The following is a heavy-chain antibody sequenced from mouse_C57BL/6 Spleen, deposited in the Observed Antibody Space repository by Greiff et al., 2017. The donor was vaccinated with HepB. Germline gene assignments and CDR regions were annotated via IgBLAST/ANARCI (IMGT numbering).Heavy chain of an antibody. Sequence: EVNVVESEGGLVQPGSSMKLSCTASGFTFSDYYMAWVRQVPEKGLEWVANINYDGSSTYYLDSLKSRFIISRDNAKNILYLQMSSLKSEDTATYYCARDDSYAMDYWGQGTSVTVSS. V-gene: IGHV5-16*01. CDR1: GFTFSDYY. J-gene: IGHJ4*01. CDR3: ARDDSYAMDY. CDR2: INYDGSST.